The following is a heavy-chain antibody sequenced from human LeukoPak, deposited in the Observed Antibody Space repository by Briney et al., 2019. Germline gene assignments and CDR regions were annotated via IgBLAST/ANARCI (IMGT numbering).Heavy chain of an antibody. J-gene: IGHJ6*02. CDR3: ARDGAYCGGDCYSNDGMDV. D-gene: IGHD2-21*02. V-gene: IGHV1-69*04. CDR2: IIPILGIA. Sequence: GASVKVSCKASGGTFSSYAISWVRQAPGQGLEWMGRIIPILGIANYAQKFQGRVTITADKSTSTAYMELSSLRSEDTAVYYCARDGAYCGGDCYSNDGMDVWGQGTTVTVSS. CDR1: GGTFSSYA.